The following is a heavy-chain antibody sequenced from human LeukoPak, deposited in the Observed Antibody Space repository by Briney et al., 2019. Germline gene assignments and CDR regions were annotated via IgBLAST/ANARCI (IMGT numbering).Heavy chain of an antibody. J-gene: IGHJ5*02. CDR2: TWYDGSEK. Sequence: GGSLRLSCAASGFTFSSYWMHWVRQAPGKGLEWVAVTWYDGSEKYYADSVKGRFTVSRDNSNNMLYLQMDSLRAEDTAVYYCATYNSGTIDRWGQGTLVTVSS. CDR1: GFTFSSYW. CDR3: ATYNSGTIDR. V-gene: IGHV3-33*03. D-gene: IGHD1-1*01.